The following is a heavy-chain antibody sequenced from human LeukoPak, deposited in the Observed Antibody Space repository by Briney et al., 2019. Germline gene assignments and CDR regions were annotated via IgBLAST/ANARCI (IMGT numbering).Heavy chain of an antibody. CDR1: GFTFSSYG. D-gene: IGHD2-2*01. Sequence: GGSLRLSCAASGFTFSSYGMHWVRQAPGKGLEWVSYISSGSSTLYYADSVKGRFTISRDNAKNSLYLQMNSLRAEDTAVYYCARAGSCSSTSCPIKSYFDYWGQGTLVTVSS. CDR2: ISSGSSTL. CDR3: ARAGSCSSTSCPIKSYFDY. J-gene: IGHJ4*02. V-gene: IGHV3-48*04.